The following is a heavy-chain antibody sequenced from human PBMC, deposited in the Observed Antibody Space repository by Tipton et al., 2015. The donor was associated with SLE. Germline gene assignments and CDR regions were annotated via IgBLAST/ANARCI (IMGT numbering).Heavy chain of an antibody. CDR3: ARDFPYDSSGYYGGDY. D-gene: IGHD3-22*01. Sequence: QVQLVQSGAEVKKPGASVKVSCKASGYTFTSYGISWVRQAPGQGLEWMGWISAYNVNTNYAQKLQGRVTMTTDTSTSTAYMELRSLRSDDTAVYYCARDFPYDSSGYYGGDYWGHGTLVTVSS. CDR2: ISAYNVNT. J-gene: IGHJ4*01. V-gene: IGHV1-18*01. CDR1: GYTFTSYG.